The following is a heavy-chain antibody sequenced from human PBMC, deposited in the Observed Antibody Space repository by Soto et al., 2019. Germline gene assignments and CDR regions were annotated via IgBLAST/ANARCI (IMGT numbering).Heavy chain of an antibody. Sequence: WTWIRQPPGKGLEWIGHISYSGSTNYNPSLKSRITISLDTSNNQFXLRLXXXXXXXTAVXXCARXXXLADYHFDYWGQGALVTVSS. V-gene: IGHV4-59*01. J-gene: IGHJ4*02. CDR3: ARXXXLADYHFDY. D-gene: IGHD6-19*01. CDR2: ISYSGST.